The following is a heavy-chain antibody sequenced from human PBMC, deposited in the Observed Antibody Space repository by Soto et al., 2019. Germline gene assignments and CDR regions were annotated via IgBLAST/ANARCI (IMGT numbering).Heavy chain of an antibody. CDR1: GYSISSGYY. V-gene: IGHV4-38-2*01. J-gene: IGHJ4*02. CDR2: IYHSGST. CDR3: AIRSGYSYGYFDY. Sequence: SETLSLTCAVSGYSISSGYYWGWIRQPPGKGLEWIGSIYHSGSTYYNPSLKSRVTISVDTSKNQFSLKLSSVTAADTAVYYCAIRSGYSYGYFDYWGQGTLVTVSS. D-gene: IGHD5-18*01.